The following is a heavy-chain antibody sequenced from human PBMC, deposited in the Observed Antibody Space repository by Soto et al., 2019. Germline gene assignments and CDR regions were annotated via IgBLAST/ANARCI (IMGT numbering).Heavy chain of an antibody. J-gene: IGHJ4*02. D-gene: IGHD6-19*01. CDR3: AREVMGSSGWFYHDFDY. Sequence: QVQLVQSGAEVKMSGASVKVSCKASGYTFTNYGLSWVRQAPGQGLEWMGWINTSSGITNYAQKFQGRVTMTTDTSTSTAYMELRSLRSDDTAIYYCAREVMGSSGWFYHDFDYWGQGTLVTVSS. CDR1: GYTFTNYG. V-gene: IGHV1-18*01. CDR2: INTSSGIT.